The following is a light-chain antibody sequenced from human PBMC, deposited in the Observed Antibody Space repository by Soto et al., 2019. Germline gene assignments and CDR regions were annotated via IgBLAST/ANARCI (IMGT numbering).Light chain of an antibody. CDR2: VAS. CDR3: QQSYSRVFT. V-gene: IGKV1-39*01. Sequence: DIQMTQSPSSLSASVGDRVTITCRASQSISSYLSWYQQKPGKAPKLLINVASTLQSGVPSRFSGSGSGTDFTLAISSLQPEDFATYYCQQSYSRVFTFGPGTKVDF. J-gene: IGKJ3*01. CDR1: QSISSY.